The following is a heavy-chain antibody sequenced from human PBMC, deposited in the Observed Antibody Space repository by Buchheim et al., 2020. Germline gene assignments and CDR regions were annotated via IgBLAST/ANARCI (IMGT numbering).Heavy chain of an antibody. CDR2: MNPNSGNT. CDR1: GYTVTSYD. Sequence: QVQLVQSGAEVKTPGASVKVSCKASGYTVTSYDINWVRQATGRGLEWMGWMNPNSGNTGYAQKFQGRVTMTRDTSISTVYMELSSLRSEDTTVYYCAREVSMIRGLFNYWGQGTL. J-gene: IGHJ4*02. CDR3: AREVSMIRGLFNY. V-gene: IGHV1-8*01. D-gene: IGHD3-10*01.